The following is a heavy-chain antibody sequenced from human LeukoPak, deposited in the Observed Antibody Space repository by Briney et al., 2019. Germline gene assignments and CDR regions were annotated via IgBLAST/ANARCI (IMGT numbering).Heavy chain of an antibody. Sequence: ASVKVSCKASGYTFTSYGISWVRQAPGQGLEWMGWISAYNGNTNYAQKLQGRVTMTTDTSTSTAYMEPRSLRSDDTAVYYCARPKITMVRGVLTPQDWFDPWGQGTLVTVSS. CDR2: ISAYNGNT. V-gene: IGHV1-18*01. CDR1: GYTFTSYG. CDR3: ARPKITMVRGVLTPQDWFDP. J-gene: IGHJ5*02. D-gene: IGHD3-10*01.